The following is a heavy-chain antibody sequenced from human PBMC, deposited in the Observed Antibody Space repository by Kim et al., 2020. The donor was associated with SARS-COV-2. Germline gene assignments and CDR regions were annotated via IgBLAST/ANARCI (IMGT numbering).Heavy chain of an antibody. V-gene: IGHV4-61*01. Sequence: SETLSLTCTVSGGSVSSGSYYWSWIRQPPGKGLEWIGYIYYSGSTNYNPSLKSRVTISVDTSKNQFSLKLSSVTAADTAVYYCARVGAWAENYYYYGMDVWGQGTTVTVSS. CDR1: GGSVSSGSYY. D-gene: IGHD3-16*01. J-gene: IGHJ6*02. CDR3: ARVGAWAENYYYYGMDV. CDR2: IYYSGST.